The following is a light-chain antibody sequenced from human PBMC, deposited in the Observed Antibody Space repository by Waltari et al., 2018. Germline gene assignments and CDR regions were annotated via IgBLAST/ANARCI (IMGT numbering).Light chain of an antibody. CDR1: NSNIGRNY. Sequence: QSVLIQPPSASETPGQRVTISCSGSNSNIGRNYVCWYQHLPGTAPELLIDRNTQRPPGVPDRAAGSKSDTSAALAISGLRSEDEADYYCAAGDDSLRAWVFGGGTKLTVL. CDR3: AAGDDSLRAWV. CDR2: RNT. V-gene: IGLV1-47*01. J-gene: IGLJ3*02.